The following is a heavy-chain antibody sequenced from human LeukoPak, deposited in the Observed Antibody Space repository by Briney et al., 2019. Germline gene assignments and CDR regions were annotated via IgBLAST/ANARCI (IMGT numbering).Heavy chain of an antibody. CDR3: ARVVAVAGTPDAFDI. J-gene: IGHJ3*02. CDR1: GGSISSYY. V-gene: IGHV4-59*01. Sequence: TSETLSLTCTVAGGSISSYYWSWIRQPPGKGLEWIGYIYYSGSTNYNPSLQSRVTISLDTSKNQFSLKLSSVTAADTAVYYCARVVAVAGTPDAFDIWGQGTMVTVSS. CDR2: IYYSGST. D-gene: IGHD6-19*01.